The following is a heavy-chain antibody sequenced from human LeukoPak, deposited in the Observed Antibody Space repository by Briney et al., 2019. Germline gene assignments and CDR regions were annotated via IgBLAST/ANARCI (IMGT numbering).Heavy chain of an antibody. V-gene: IGHV3-15*01. CDR1: GFTFSGAW. J-gene: IGHJ4*02. D-gene: IGHD2/OR15-2a*01. Sequence: GGSLRLSCAGSGFTFSGAWLSWVRQAPGKGLEWIGRIQGGGTTDYAAPVKGRFTISRDDSKATLYLQMNSLKTEDTAIYYCTTVTHFYLGGRGILITVS. CDR3: TTVTHFYL. CDR2: IQGGGTT.